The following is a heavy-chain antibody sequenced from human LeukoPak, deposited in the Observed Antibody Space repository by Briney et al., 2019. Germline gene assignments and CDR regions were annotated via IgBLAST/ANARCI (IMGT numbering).Heavy chain of an antibody. V-gene: IGHV3-23*01. CDR2: VTAGGTNT. J-gene: IGHJ5*02. D-gene: IGHD4-11*01. Sequence: GGSLRLSCAASGFTFRNYAMTWVRQAPGKGLDWVSTVTAGGTNTYYADSVKGRFTISRDNSRNTLHLQMYSLRAEDTAVYYCAKALSTTVPYWFDPWGQGTLVTVSS. CDR3: AKALSTTVPYWFDP. CDR1: GFTFRNYA.